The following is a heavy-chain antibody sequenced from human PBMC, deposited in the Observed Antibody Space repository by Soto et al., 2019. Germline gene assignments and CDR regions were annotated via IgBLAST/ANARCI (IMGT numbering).Heavy chain of an antibody. CDR1: GGSFSGCY. D-gene: IGHD3-22*01. CDR3: ARGFAMTVTVQGDAPDKYYFDS. Sequence: SETLSLTGAVYGGSFSGCYWSWIRQSPGKGLEWIGEINHSGNTNQNPSLKSRVTISVDTSKNQFSLKLRSLTAADTAVYYCARGFAMTVTVQGDAPDKYYFDSWGQGTLVTVSS. CDR2: INHSGNT. V-gene: IGHV4-34*01. J-gene: IGHJ4*02.